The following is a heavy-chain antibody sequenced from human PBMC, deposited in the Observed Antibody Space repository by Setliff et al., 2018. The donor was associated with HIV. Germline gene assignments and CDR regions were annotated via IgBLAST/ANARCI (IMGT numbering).Heavy chain of an antibody. V-gene: IGHV3-7*03. Sequence: GGSLRLSCAASGFTFTSYWMIWVRQAPGKGLEWVANINQDGSEKNYVDSVKGRFTISRDNAKNSLYLQMTSLRPEDTALYYCAKDYGDGHNWGAFDIWGQGTMVTVSS. J-gene: IGHJ3*02. CDR3: AKDYGDGHNWGAFDI. CDR1: GFTFTSYW. D-gene: IGHD3-16*01. CDR2: INQDGSEK.